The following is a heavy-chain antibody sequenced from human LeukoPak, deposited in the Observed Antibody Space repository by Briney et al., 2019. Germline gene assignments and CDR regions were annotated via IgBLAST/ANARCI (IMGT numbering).Heavy chain of an antibody. J-gene: IGHJ6*03. Sequence: GTSVKVSCKASGGTFSSYAISWVRQAPGQGLEWMGGIIPIFGTANYAQKFQDRVTITTDESTSTAYMELSSLRSEDTAVYYCARELRSGYYDHYYYYMDVWGKGTTVTVSS. CDR1: GGTFSSYA. D-gene: IGHD3-22*01. V-gene: IGHV1-69*05. CDR3: ARELRSGYYDHYYYYMDV. CDR2: IIPIFGTA.